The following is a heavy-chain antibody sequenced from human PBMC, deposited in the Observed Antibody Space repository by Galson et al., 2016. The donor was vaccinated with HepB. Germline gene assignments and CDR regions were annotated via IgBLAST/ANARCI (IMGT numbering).Heavy chain of an antibody. D-gene: IGHD2/OR15-2a*01. CDR2: SRNKLHSYST. CDR1: GFTFSDHY. V-gene: IGHV3-72*01. Sequence: SLRLSCAASGFTFSDHYMDWSRQAPGKGLEWVARSRNKLHSYSTEYAPPVKGSSTTPRDDSKTSLYLQMNSMNIEDAAVYYCARGAYCNANFCPGPFDYWGQGTRVTVSS. CDR3: ARGAYCNANFCPGPFDY. J-gene: IGHJ4*02.